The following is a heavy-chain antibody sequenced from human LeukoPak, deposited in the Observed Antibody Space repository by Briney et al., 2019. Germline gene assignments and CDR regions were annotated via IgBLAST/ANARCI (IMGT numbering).Heavy chain of an antibody. CDR3: ARERTSRGYSSSWYSSAYFDY. D-gene: IGHD6-13*01. V-gene: IGHV1-24*01. Sequence: ASVKVSCKASGGTFSSYAISWVRQAPGKGLEWMGGFDPEDGETIYAQKFQGRVTMTEDTSTDTVYMELSSLRSEDTAVYYCARERTSRGYSSSWYSSAYFDYWGQGTLVTVSS. J-gene: IGHJ4*02. CDR1: GGTFSSYA. CDR2: FDPEDGET.